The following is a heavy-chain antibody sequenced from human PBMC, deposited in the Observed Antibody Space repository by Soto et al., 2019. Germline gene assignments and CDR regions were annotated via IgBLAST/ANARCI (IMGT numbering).Heavy chain of an antibody. CDR3: AKVSVTTPSYYYYGMDV. CDR2: ISYDGSNK. J-gene: IGHJ6*02. D-gene: IGHD4-4*01. CDR1: GFTFSSYG. V-gene: IGHV3-30*18. Sequence: QVQLVESGGSVVQPGGSLRLSCAASGFTFSSYGMHWVRQAPGKGLEWVAVISYDGSNKYYADSVKGRFTISRDNSKNTLYLQMNSLRAEDTAVYYCAKVSVTTPSYYYYGMDVWGQGTTVTVSS.